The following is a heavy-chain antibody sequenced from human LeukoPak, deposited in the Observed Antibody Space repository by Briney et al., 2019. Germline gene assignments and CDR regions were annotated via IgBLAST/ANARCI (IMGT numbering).Heavy chain of an antibody. CDR3: AKEPPRGYCSSTSCHP. CDR2: IKQDGSEK. CDR1: GFTFSSYW. V-gene: IGHV3-7*03. Sequence: GGSLRLSCAASGFTFSSYWMSWVRQAPGKGLEWVANIKQDGSEKYYVDSVKGRFTISRDNAKNSLYLQMNSLRAEDTAVYYCAKEPPRGYCSSTSCHPLGQGTLVTVSS. D-gene: IGHD2-2*01. J-gene: IGHJ5*02.